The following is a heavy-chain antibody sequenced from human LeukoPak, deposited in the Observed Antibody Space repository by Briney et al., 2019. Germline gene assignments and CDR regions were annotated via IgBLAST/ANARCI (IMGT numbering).Heavy chain of an antibody. CDR1: GYTFTSYY. CDR3: ARDNSVGDNAWWFDP. D-gene: IGHD1-26*01. CDR2: INPSGGST. J-gene: IGHJ5*02. Sequence: ASVKVSCKASGYTFTSYYMHWVRQAPGQGLEWMGIINPSGGSTSYAQKFQGRVTMTRDMSTSTDYMELSSLRSEDTAIYYCARDNSVGDNAWWFDPWGRGTLVTVSS. V-gene: IGHV1-46*01.